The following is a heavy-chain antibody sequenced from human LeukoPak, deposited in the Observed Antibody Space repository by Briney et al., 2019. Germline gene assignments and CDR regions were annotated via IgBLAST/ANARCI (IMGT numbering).Heavy chain of an antibody. J-gene: IGHJ2*01. V-gene: IGHV4-59*08. CDR2: IHYSGMT. D-gene: IGHD6-19*01. CDR1: GGSINTYF. Sequence: NSSETLSLTCTVSGGSINTYFWSWVRQPPGKGLEWIGYIHYSGMTDSNPSLKSRVTISVDTSRNQFSLMLSSVTAADTAVYYCARRGIALTGSWNWYFDLWGRGTLVTVSS. CDR3: ARRGIALTGSWNWYFDL.